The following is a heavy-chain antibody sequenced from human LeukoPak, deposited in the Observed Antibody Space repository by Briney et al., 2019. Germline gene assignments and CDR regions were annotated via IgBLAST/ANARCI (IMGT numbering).Heavy chain of an antibody. CDR1: GGSISSGGYY. CDR2: IFYSGTT. V-gene: IGHV4-31*03. D-gene: IGHD1-14*01. Sequence: SQTLSLTCTVSGGSISSGGYYWSWIRQHPGEGLEFIVYIFYSGTTYYNPSLKSRVAISVDTSKNQFSLRLNSVTAADTALYYCARDEPRGAWVYWGQGALVTVSS. CDR3: ARDEPRGAWVY. J-gene: IGHJ4*02.